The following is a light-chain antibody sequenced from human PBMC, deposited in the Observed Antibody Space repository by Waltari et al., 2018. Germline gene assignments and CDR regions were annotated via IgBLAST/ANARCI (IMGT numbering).Light chain of an antibody. CDR3: HQHGRSLPWL. J-gene: IGKJ1*01. V-gene: IGKV3-20*01. CDR1: QTINNNV. Sequence: EIVLTQSPDTLSLSPGDRATLPCRARQTINNNVLAWFQQKSGQAPRLLIYGVSRRAPGIPDRFRGAGAATDFTLTIARLEPEDFAVYYCHQHGRSLPWLFGQGTKVEIK. CDR2: GVS.